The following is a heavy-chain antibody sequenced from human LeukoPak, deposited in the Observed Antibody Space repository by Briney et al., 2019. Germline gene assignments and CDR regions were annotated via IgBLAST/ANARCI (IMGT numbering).Heavy chain of an antibody. Sequence: ASVKVSCKVSGYTLTELSMHWVRQAPGKGLEWMGGFDPEDGETIYAQKFQGRVTMTEDTSTDTAYMELSSLRSEDTAVYYCATDQYYYDSSGYPRALYAFDIWGQGTMDTVSS. CDR3: ATDQYYYDSSGYPRALYAFDI. V-gene: IGHV1-24*01. CDR2: FDPEDGET. CDR1: GYTLTELS. D-gene: IGHD3-22*01. J-gene: IGHJ3*02.